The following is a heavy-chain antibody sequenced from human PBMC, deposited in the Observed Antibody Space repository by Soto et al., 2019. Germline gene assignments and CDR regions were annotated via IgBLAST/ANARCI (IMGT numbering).Heavy chain of an antibody. CDR2: IHYTGSI. V-gene: IGHV4-30-4*08. Sequence: HVQLQQSGPGLVEPSQTLSLTCAVSGGSISSEYFHWTWIRQSPGKGLEWIGYIHYTGSIMYNPSFKSRLTMAVDTTKNQFSLQLTSVTAADTAVYFCAREDDGGDRDYYGLDVWGQGTTVNVSS. CDR1: GGSISSEYFH. D-gene: IGHD2-21*02. CDR3: AREDDGGDRDYYGLDV. J-gene: IGHJ6*02.